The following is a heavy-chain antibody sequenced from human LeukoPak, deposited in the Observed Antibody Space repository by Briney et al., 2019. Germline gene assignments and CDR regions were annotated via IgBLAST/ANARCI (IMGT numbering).Heavy chain of an antibody. D-gene: IGHD1-26*01. CDR1: GDSVSSNSAA. V-gene: IGHV6-1*01. CDR2: TYYRSKWYN. Sequence: SQTLSLTCAISGDSVSSNSAAWNWIRQSPSRGLEWLGRTYYRSKWYNDYAVSVKSRITINPDTSKNQFSLQLNSVTPEDTAAYYFARGVGATRGGSDYWGQGTLVTVSS. CDR3: ARGVGATRGGSDY. J-gene: IGHJ4*02.